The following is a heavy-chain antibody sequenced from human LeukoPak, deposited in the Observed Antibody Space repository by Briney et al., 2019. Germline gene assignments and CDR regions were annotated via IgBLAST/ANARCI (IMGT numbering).Heavy chain of an antibody. Sequence: PSETLSLTCIFSGGSISSYYWSWIRQPPGRGLEGIGYIYYSGSTNYNPSLKSRVTISVVTSKKQFSLKLSSVTAADTAVYYCARARYSSAPFDYWGQGTLITVSS. CDR1: GGSISSYY. CDR2: IYYSGST. J-gene: IGHJ4*02. CDR3: ARARYSSAPFDY. V-gene: IGHV4-59*01. D-gene: IGHD6-25*01.